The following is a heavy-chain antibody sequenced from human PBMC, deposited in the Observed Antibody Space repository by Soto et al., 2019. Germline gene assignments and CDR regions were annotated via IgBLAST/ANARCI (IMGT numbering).Heavy chain of an antibody. CDR3: ARVVFGSTSWSGYYTGSSGNWFDP. V-gene: IGHV1-46*03. CDR1: GYTFTSYY. D-gene: IGHD3-3*01. Sequence: GASVKVSCKASGYTFTSYYMHWVRQAPGQGLEWMGIINPSGGSTSYAQKFQGRVTMTRDTSTSTVYMELSSLRSEDTAVYYCARVVFGSTSWSGYYTGSSGNWFDPWGQGTLVTVSS. CDR2: INPSGGST. J-gene: IGHJ5*02.